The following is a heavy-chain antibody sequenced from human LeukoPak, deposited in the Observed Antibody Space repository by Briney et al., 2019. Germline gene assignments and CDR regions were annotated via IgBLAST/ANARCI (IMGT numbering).Heavy chain of an antibody. CDR3: ARDLSAPPRTMIAY. CDR1: GFTVSSNS. CDR2: IYSDNT. V-gene: IGHV3-53*01. J-gene: IGHJ4*02. D-gene: IGHD3-22*01. Sequence: GGSLRLSCTVSGFTVSSNSMSWVRQAPGKGLEWVSFIYSDNTHYSDSVKGRFTISRDNSKNTLYLQMNSLRAEDTAVYYCARDLSAPPRTMIAYWGQGTLVTVSS.